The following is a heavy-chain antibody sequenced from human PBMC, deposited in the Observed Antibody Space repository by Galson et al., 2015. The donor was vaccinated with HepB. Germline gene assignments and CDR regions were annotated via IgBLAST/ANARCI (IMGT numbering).Heavy chain of an antibody. CDR3: APGIAAAGTGYYYYYGMDV. CDR1: GYTFTSYY. CDR2: INPSGGST. D-gene: IGHD6-13*01. Sequence: SVKVSCKASGYTFTSYYMHWVRQAPGQGLEWMGIINPSGGSTSYAQKFQGRVTITADESTSTAYMELSSLRSEDTAVYYCAPGIAAAGTGYYYYYGMDVWGQGTTVTVSS. J-gene: IGHJ6*02. V-gene: IGHV1-46*01.